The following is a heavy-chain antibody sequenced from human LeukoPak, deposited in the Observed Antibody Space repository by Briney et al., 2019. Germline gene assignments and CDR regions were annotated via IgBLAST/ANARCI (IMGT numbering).Heavy chain of an antibody. Sequence: SETLSLTCTVSGGSISSSSYYWGWIRQPPGKGLEWIGSIYYSGSTYYNPSLKSRVTISVDTSKNQFSLKLSSVTAADTAVYYCARHEGSSGWYAYYYGMDVWAKGPRSPSP. CDR1: GGSISSSSYY. CDR2: IYYSGST. J-gene: IGHJ6*02. CDR3: ARHEGSSGWYAYYYGMDV. D-gene: IGHD6-19*01. V-gene: IGHV4-39*01.